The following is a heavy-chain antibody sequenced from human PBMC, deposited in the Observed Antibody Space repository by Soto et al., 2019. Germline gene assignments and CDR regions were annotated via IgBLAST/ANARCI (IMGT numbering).Heavy chain of an antibody. CDR1: GGSVSSGSYY. Sequence: SETLSLTCTVSGGSVSSGSYYWSWIRQPPGKGLEWIGYIYYSGSTNYNPSLKSRVTISVDTSKNQFSLKLSSVTAADTAVYYCARSRGGNSSGWYGGPFDYWGQGTLVTVSS. CDR3: ARSRGGNSSGWYGGPFDY. V-gene: IGHV4-61*01. D-gene: IGHD6-19*01. J-gene: IGHJ4*02. CDR2: IYYSGST.